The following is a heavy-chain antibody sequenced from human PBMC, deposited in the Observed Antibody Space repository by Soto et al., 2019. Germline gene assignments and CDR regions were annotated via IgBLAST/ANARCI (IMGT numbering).Heavy chain of an antibody. D-gene: IGHD5-12*01. Sequence: PGGSLRLSCAASGFTFSSYSMNWVRQAPGKGLEWVSSISSSSSYIYYADSVKGRFTISRDNAKNSLYLQMNSLRAEDTAVYYCATPGYSGYPAAGYWGQGTLVTVPS. CDR2: ISSSSSYI. CDR3: ATPGYSGYPAAGY. CDR1: GFTFSSYS. J-gene: IGHJ4*02. V-gene: IGHV3-21*01.